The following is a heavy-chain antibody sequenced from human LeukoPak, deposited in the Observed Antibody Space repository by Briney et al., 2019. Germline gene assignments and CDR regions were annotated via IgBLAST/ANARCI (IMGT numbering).Heavy chain of an antibody. CDR2: LSSGSDYI. CDR1: GFTFSSYE. D-gene: IGHD1-26*01. V-gene: IGHV3-21*01. Sequence: GGSLRLSCAASGFTFSSYEMNWVRQAPGKGLEWLSSLSSGSDYIYYADSVKGRFTISRDNAKSSLYLQMNSLRAEDTAVYYCARLSRSSYGKYYFESWGQGTLVTVSS. CDR3: ARLSRSSYGKYYFES. J-gene: IGHJ4*02.